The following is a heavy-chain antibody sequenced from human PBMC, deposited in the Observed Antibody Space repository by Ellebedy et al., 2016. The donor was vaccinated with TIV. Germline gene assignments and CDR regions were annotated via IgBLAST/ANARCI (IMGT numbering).Heavy chain of an antibody. CDR1: GGSFSGYF. CDR2: INPSGTT. CDR3: ARDPALPRGRFDT. J-gene: IGHJ5*02. Sequence: MPSETLSLTCAVYGGSFSGYFWSWIRQPPGKGLKWIGEINPSGTTNYNPSLKSRVTVSVDTSKNQFSPNLSSVTAADTAVYYCARDPALPRGRFDTWGQGTLVTVSS. V-gene: IGHV4-34*01.